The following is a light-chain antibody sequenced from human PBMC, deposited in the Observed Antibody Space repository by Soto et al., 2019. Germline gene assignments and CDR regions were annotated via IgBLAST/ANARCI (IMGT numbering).Light chain of an antibody. Sequence: DIQMTQSPSTLSASVGDRVTITCRASQSISSWLAWYQQKPGKAPKLLIYKASSLESGVPSRFSGSGSGTEFTLTISSLHPDDFATYYCQQYNTPRALTFGGGTKVEIK. CDR1: QSISSW. J-gene: IGKJ4*01. CDR3: QQYNTPRALT. CDR2: KAS. V-gene: IGKV1-5*03.